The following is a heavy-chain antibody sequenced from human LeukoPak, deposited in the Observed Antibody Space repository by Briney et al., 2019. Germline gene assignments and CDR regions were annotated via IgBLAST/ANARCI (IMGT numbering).Heavy chain of an antibody. D-gene: IGHD6-13*01. V-gene: IGHV1-2*02. Sequence: ASVKVSCKASGYTFTGDYMHWVRQAPRLGLEWMGWINPNSGGTNYAQKFQGRVTMTRDTSISTAYMELGRLRSDDTAVYYCARVRQQLVDSDYWGQGTLVTVSS. J-gene: IGHJ4*02. CDR3: ARVRQQLVDSDY. CDR2: INPNSGGT. CDR1: GYTFTGDY.